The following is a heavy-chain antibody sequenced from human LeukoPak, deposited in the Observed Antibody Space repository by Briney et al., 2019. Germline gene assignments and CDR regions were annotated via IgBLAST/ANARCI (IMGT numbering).Heavy chain of an antibody. CDR1: GGSISSGGYY. J-gene: IGHJ4*02. Sequence: SQTLSLTRTVSGGSISSGGYYWSWIRQHPGKGLEWIGYIYYSGSTYYNPSLKSRLTISVDTSKNQFSLKLSSVTAADTAVYYCATRYSTSSIHPVRFDYWGQGTLVTVSS. D-gene: IGHD6-6*01. CDR3: ATRYSTSSIHPVRFDY. CDR2: IYYSGST. V-gene: IGHV4-31*03.